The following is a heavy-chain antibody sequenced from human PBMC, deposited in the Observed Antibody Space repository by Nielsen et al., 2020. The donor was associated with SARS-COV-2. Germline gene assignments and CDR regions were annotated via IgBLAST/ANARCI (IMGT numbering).Heavy chain of an antibody. D-gene: IGHD1-14*01. CDR3: ARDREPGYNAVDY. V-gene: IGHV3-23*01. J-gene: IGHJ4*02. CDR2: ITRRGGST. CDR1: GFTFSNYA. Sequence: GESLKISCAASGFTFSNYAMSWVRQTPGMGLEWVSTITRRGGSTYYADSVKGRFTISRDNAKDSLYLRMNSLRAEDTAIYYCARDREPGYNAVDYWGQGTLVTVSS.